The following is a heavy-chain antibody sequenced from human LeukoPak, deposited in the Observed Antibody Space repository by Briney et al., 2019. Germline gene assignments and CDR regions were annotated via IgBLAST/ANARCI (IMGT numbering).Heavy chain of an antibody. D-gene: IGHD1-14*01. CDR2: ISSSSSYI. J-gene: IGHJ4*02. CDR1: GFTFSSYS. V-gene: IGHV3-21*01. Sequence: GGSLRLSCAASGFTFSSYSMNWVRQAPGKGLEWVSSISSSSSYIYYADSVKGRFTISRDNAKNTLYLQMNSRRAEDAAVYYCARDIRDYYFDYWGQGTLVTVSS. CDR3: ARDIRDYYFDY.